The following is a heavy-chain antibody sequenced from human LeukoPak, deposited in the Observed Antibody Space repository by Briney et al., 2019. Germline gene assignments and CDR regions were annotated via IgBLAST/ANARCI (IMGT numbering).Heavy chain of an antibody. CDR1: GGSFSGYY. J-gene: IGHJ4*02. CDR3: ARNQGGYSYGYKAYYFDY. D-gene: IGHD5-18*01. V-gene: IGHV4-34*01. Sequence: SETLSLTCAVYGGSFSGYYWSWIRQPPGKGLEWIGEINHSGSTNYNPSLKSRVTISVDTSKNQFSLKLSSVTAADTAVYYCARNQGGYSYGYKAYYFDYWGQGTLVTVSS. CDR2: INHSGST.